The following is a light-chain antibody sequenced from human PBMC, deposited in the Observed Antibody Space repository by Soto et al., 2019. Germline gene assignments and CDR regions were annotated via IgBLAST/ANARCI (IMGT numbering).Light chain of an antibody. CDR1: QGINNY. CDR3: LQYEDVPRT. V-gene: IGKV1-33*01. CDR2: DAS. J-gene: IGKJ1*01. Sequence: DIQMTQSPSSLPASVGDRVTITCQATQGINNYVNWYQQKPGKAPKLLIYDASKLETGVPSRFSGSGSGTHFTFAISSLQPEDVAVYYCLQYEDVPRTFGQGTKVEI.